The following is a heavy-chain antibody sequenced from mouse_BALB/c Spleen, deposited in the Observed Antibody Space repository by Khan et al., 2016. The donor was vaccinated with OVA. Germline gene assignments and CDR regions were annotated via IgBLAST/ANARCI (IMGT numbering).Heavy chain of an antibody. J-gene: IGHJ3*01. Sequence: QVQLQQSGAELVRPGVSLKISCKGSGYTFTDYAMHWVKQSHAKSLEWIGVISSYYGVPDSTQKFTGKATMTVDRSSSTAYLELARLTSEDSAISYGARGGKCAYWGQGTLVTVAA. CDR3: ARGGKCAY. CDR1: GYTFTDYA. V-gene: IGHV1S137*01. D-gene: IGHD1-1*02. CDR2: ISSYYGVP.